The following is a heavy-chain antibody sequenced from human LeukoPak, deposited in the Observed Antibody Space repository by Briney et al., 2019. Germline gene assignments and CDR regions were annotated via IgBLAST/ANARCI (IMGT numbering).Heavy chain of an antibody. Sequence: NPSETLSLTCAVYGGSFSGYYWSWIRQPPGKGLEWIGEINHSGSTNYNPSLKSRVTISVDTSKSQFSLKLNSVTAADTAVYYCARTLWGSSWYFDAFDIWGQGTMVTVSS. J-gene: IGHJ3*02. D-gene: IGHD6-13*01. CDR3: ARTLWGSSWYFDAFDI. CDR1: GGSFSGYY. V-gene: IGHV4-34*01. CDR2: INHSGST.